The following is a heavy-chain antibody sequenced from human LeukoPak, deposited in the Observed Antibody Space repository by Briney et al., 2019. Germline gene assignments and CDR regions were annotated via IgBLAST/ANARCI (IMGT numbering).Heavy chain of an antibody. V-gene: IGHV3-7*01. J-gene: IGHJ4*02. CDR1: GFTFRTSW. CDR3: ARDPGIAAAGTVGYFDS. D-gene: IGHD6-13*01. Sequence: GGSLRLSCGASGFTFRTSWMNWVRQAPGKGLEWVASINPDGSEKYSVDSVTGRFTISRDNAMNSLYLQMNSLRVEDTAVYYCARDPGIAAAGTVGYFDSWGQGILVTVSS. CDR2: INPDGSEK.